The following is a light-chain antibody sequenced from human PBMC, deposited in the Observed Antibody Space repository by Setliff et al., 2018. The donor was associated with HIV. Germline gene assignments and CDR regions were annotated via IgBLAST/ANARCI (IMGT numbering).Light chain of an antibody. CDR1: SGDVGRYNL. V-gene: IGLV2-23*01. J-gene: IGLJ1*01. Sequence: QSALTQPASVSGSPGQSITISCTGTSGDVGRYNLVSWYQQQPGKPPKLMIYQASKRPSGVSNRFSGSKSGNTASLTISGLQAEDEADYYCCSNTGSNTYVFGTGTKGTDL. CDR3: CSNTGSNTYV. CDR2: QAS.